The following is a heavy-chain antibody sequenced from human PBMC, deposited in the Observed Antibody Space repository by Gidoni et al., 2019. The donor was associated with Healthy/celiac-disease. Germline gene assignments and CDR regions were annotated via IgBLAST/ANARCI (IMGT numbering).Heavy chain of an antibody. J-gene: IGHJ4*02. CDR2: ISSSSSYI. Sequence: EVQLVESGGGLVKPGGSMRLSCAASGFTFRRYRMNWVRQAPGQGLELVSSISSSSSYIYYADSVKGRFTISRDNAKNSLYLQMNSLRAEDTAVYYCARDWSGSGGSWVYFDYWGQGTLVTVSS. CDR1: GFTFRRYR. V-gene: IGHV3-21*01. CDR3: ARDWSGSGGSWVYFDY. D-gene: IGHD2-15*01.